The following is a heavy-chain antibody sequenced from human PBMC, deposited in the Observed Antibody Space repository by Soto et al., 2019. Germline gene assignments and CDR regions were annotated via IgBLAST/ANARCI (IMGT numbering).Heavy chain of an antibody. Sequence: SETLSQTCAVYGGSFSDYYWSWIRQPPGQGQAWIGEINHSGSTNYNPSLKSRVTISVDTSKNQFSLKLSSVTAADTAVYYCARAPAGSGSYGAAHYYYGMDVWGQGTTVT. CDR1: GGSFSDYY. J-gene: IGHJ6*02. CDR3: ARAPAGSGSYGAAHYYYGMDV. V-gene: IGHV4-34*01. CDR2: INHSGST. D-gene: IGHD3-10*01.